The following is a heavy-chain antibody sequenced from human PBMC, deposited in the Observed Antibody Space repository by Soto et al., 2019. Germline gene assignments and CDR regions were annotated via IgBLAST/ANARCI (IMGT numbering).Heavy chain of an antibody. CDR2: ITGSGGRI. Sequence: DVHLLESGGGVVPPGGSLRLSCAASGFSFSRYAMSWVRQAPGNGQEWVSGITGSGGRIEYAASVKGRFTISRDNSKNTVDLRMTSLRAEDTAMYYCAKDDVAGDGLWLVADWGQGSLVTVS. V-gene: IGHV3-23*01. J-gene: IGHJ1*01. CDR1: GFSFSRYA. CDR3: AKDDVAGDGLWLVAD. D-gene: IGHD6-19*01.